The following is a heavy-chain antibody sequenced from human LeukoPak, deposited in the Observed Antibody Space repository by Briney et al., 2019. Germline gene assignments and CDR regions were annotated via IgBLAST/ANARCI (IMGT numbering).Heavy chain of an antibody. D-gene: IGHD3-10*01. J-gene: IGHJ4*02. CDR3: ARDTVRSVLLWFGELVY. Sequence: PGRSLRLSCAASGFTFSSYAMHWVRQAPGKGLEWVAVISYDGSNKYYADSVKGRFTISRDNSKNTLYLQMNSLRDEDTAVYYCARDTVRSVLLWFGELVYWGQGTLVTVSS. CDR1: GFTFSSYA. V-gene: IGHV3-30*04. CDR2: ISYDGSNK.